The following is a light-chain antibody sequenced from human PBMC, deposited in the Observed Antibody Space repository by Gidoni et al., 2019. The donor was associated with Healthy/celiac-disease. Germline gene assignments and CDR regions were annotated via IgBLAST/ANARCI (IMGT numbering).Light chain of an antibody. CDR2: DDS. Sequence: SYVLTQPPQVSVAPGQTARITCGGNNIGSKSGHWYQQKPGQAPVLVVYDDSARPSGIPERFSGSNSGNTATLTISRVEAGDEADYYCQVWDSSRPGKVFGGGTKLTVL. CDR1: NIGSKS. V-gene: IGLV3-21*02. CDR3: QVWDSSRPGKV. J-gene: IGLJ2*01.